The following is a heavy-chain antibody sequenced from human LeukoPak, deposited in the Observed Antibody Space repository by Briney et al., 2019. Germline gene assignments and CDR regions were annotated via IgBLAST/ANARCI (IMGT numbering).Heavy chain of an antibody. V-gene: IGHV1-69*04. D-gene: IGHD2-2*02. J-gene: IGHJ4*02. CDR3: AREVQYQLLYYNY. Sequence: ASVKVSCKASGGTFSSYAISWVRQAPGQGLEWMGRIIPILGIANYAQKFQGRVTITADKSTSTAYMELSSLRSEDTAVYYCAREVQYQLLYYNYWGQGTLVTVSS. CDR2: IIPILGIA. CDR1: GGTFSSYA.